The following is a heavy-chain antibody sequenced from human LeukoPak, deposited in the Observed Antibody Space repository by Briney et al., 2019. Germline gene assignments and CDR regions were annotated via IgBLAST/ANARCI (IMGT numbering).Heavy chain of an antibody. CDR2: ISYDGSNK. V-gene: IGHV3-30*04. Sequence: PGGSLRLSCAASGFTFSSYAMHWVRQAPGKGLEWVAVISYDGSNKYYADSVKGRFTISRDNSKNTLYLQMNSLRAEDTAVYSCARDSSGYYGGSFDYWGQGTLVTVSS. CDR1: GFTFSSYA. CDR3: ARDSSGYYGGSFDY. J-gene: IGHJ4*02. D-gene: IGHD3-22*01.